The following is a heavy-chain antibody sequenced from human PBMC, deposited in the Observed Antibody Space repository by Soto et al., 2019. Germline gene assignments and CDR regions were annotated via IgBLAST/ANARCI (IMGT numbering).Heavy chain of an antibody. V-gene: IGHV3-30*18. CDR3: AKTDIVVVPAAIPGMDV. Sequence: PGGSLRLSCAASGFTFSSYGMHWVRQAPGKGLEWVAVISYDGSNKYYADSVKGRFTISRDNSKNTLYLQMNSPRAEDTAVYYCAKTDIVVVPAAIPGMDVWGQGTTVTVSS. CDR2: ISYDGSNK. D-gene: IGHD2-2*01. CDR1: GFTFSSYG. J-gene: IGHJ6*02.